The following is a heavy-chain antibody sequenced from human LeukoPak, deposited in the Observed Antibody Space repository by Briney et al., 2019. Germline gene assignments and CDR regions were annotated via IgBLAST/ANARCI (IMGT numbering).Heavy chain of an antibody. CDR2: IHYSEKT. D-gene: IGHD3-22*01. CDR3: ARDSGFYDSTGFYYAWYFDL. J-gene: IGHJ2*01. CDR1: GGSFSGYY. V-gene: IGHV4-59*01. Sequence: SETLSLTCAVYGGSFSGYYWSWIRQSPEKGLEWIGYIHYSEKTDYNPSLKSRATISIDTSRNLFSLKLNSVTAADTAVYYCARDSGFYDSTGFYYAWYFDLWGRGTPVTVSS.